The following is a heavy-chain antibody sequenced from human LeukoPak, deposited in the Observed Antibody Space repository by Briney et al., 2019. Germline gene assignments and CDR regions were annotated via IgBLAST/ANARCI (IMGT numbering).Heavy chain of an antibody. Sequence: ASVKVSCKASGYTFTCYYMHWVRQAPGQGLEWMGIINPSGGSTSYAQKFQGRVTMTRDMSTSTVYMELSSLRSEDTAVYYCARSGVGAYALYYMDVWGKGTTVTVSS. CDR1: GYTFTCYY. D-gene: IGHD1-26*01. CDR3: ARSGVGAYALYYMDV. J-gene: IGHJ6*03. CDR2: INPSGGST. V-gene: IGHV1-46*01.